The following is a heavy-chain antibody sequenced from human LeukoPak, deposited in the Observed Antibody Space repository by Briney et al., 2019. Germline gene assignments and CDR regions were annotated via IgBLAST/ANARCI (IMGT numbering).Heavy chain of an antibody. V-gene: IGHV1-18*01. CDR1: GYTFTSYG. CDR3: AREGSYYDFWSGYSGPDY. D-gene: IGHD3-3*01. J-gene: IGHJ4*02. CDR2: ISAYNGNT. Sequence: ASVKVSCKASGYTFTSYGISWVRQAPGQGLEWMGWISAYNGNTNYAQKLQGRVTMTTDTSTSTAYMELRSLRSDDTAVYYCAREGSYYDFWSGYSGPDYWGQGTLVTVSS.